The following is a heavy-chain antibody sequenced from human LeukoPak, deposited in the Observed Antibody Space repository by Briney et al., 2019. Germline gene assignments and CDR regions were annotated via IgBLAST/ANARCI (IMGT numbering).Heavy chain of an antibody. CDR3: ARDSIVVVPAAIHWFDP. D-gene: IGHD2-2*01. V-gene: IGHV4-4*02. CDR1: GGSISSSNW. J-gene: IGHJ5*02. Sequence: SETLSLTCAVSGGSISSSNWWSWVRQPPGKGLEWIGEIYHSGSTNYNPSLKSRVTISVDTSKNQFSLKLSSVTAADTAVYYCARDSIVVVPAAIHWFDPWGQGTLVTVSS. CDR2: IYHSGST.